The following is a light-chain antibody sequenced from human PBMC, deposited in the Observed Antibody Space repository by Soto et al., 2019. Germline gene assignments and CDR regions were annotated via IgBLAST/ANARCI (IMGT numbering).Light chain of an antibody. Sequence: LGLTQSPGTLSLSPGERATLSCRAGQSVSSNYLACYQQKPGQAPRLLIYAASSRSTGIPERFSGSGSGTDFTLTIDGLVPEDVVVYYCQPYGYSPITFGQGTRLEIK. CDR3: QPYGYSPIT. J-gene: IGKJ5*01. CDR1: QSVSSNY. CDR2: AAS. V-gene: IGKV3-20*01.